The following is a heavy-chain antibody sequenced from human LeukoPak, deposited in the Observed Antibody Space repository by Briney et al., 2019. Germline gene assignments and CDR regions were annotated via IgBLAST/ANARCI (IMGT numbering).Heavy chain of an antibody. D-gene: IGHD2-2*01. J-gene: IGHJ4*02. CDR1: GFTFSSYA. V-gene: IGHV3-23*01. Sequence: GGSLRLSCAASGFTFSSYAMSWVRQAPGKGLEWVSGISGSGGNTYYADSVKGRFTISRDNSKNTLYLQMNSLRAEDTAVYFCAKPASQPPDYWGQGPLVTVSS. CDR2: ISGSGGNT. CDR3: AKPASQPPDY.